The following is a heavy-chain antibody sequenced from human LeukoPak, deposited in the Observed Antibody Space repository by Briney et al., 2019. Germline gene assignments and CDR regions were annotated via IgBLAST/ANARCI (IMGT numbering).Heavy chain of an antibody. CDR2: ISAYNGNT. CDR3: ARSSINYSYYYYMDV. CDR1: GYTFTSYG. Sequence: GASVKVSCKASGYTFTSYGISWVRQAPGQGLEWMGWISAYNGNTNFAQKLQGRVTMTTDTSTSTAYMELRSLRSDDTAVYYCARSSINYSYYYYMDVWGKGTTVTVSS. J-gene: IGHJ6*03. V-gene: IGHV1-18*01.